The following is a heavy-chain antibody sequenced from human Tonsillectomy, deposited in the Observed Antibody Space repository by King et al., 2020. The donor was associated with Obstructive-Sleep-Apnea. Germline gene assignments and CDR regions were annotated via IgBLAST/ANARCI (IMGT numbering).Heavy chain of an antibody. CDR2: IYPGDSDT. CDR3: ARLAPGWSNGFDF. Sequence: QLVQSGAEVKKPGESLKISCKGSGYSFTSNWIGWVRQMPGKGLEWRGIIYPGDSDTMYSPSFQGQVTISADTSISTAYLQWSSVKASDTAMYYCARLAPGWSNGFDFWGQGTLVTVSS. D-gene: IGHD2-15*01. CDR1: GYSFTSNW. V-gene: IGHV5-51*01. J-gene: IGHJ4*02.